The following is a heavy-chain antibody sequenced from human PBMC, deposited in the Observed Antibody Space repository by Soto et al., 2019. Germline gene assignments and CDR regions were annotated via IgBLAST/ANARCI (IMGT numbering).Heavy chain of an antibody. CDR1: GFTFTSSA. CDR2: IVVGSGNT. Sequence: SVKVSCKASGFTFTSSAVQWVRQARGQRLEWIGWIVVGSGNTNYAQKFQERVTITRDMSTSTAYMELSSLRSEDTAVYYCAADYLGYCSGGSCSNPWGQGTLVTVSS. J-gene: IGHJ5*02. CDR3: AADYLGYCSGGSCSNP. D-gene: IGHD2-15*01. V-gene: IGHV1-58*01.